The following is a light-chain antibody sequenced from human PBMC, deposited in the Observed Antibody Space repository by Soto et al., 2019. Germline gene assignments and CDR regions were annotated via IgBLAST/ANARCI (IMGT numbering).Light chain of an antibody. CDR2: DVN. J-gene: IGLJ1*01. Sequence: QSALTQPRSVSGSPGQSVTISCTGVSSDVGGSNHVSWYQHHPGKAPKLMIYDVNKRPSGVPDRFSGSKSGNTASLTISGLQAEDEADYHCTSYTRDTALVFGTGTKLTVL. CDR3: TSYTRDTALV. CDR1: SSDVGGSNH. V-gene: IGLV2-11*01.